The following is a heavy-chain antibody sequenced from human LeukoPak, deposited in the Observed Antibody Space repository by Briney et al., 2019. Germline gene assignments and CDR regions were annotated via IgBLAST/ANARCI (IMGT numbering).Heavy chain of an antibody. Sequence: GGSLRLSCAASGFTFSNYAMSWVRQAPGKGLEWVSAISGSGGSTYYADSVKGRFTISRDNSKNTLYLQMNSLRAEDTAVYYCARDRGYSYGTYWGQGTLVTVSS. CDR3: ARDRGYSYGTY. D-gene: IGHD5-18*01. V-gene: IGHV3-23*01. J-gene: IGHJ4*02. CDR2: ISGSGGST. CDR1: GFTFSNYA.